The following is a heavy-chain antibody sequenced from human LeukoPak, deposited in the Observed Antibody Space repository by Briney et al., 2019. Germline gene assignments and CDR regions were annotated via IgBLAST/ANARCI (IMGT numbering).Heavy chain of an antibody. CDR2: IYTSGST. V-gene: IGHV4-4*07. D-gene: IGHD3-10*01. CDR3: AGSSITMVSRDWYFDL. Sequence: SETLSLTCTVSGGSISSYYWSWIRQPAGKGLEWIGRIYTSGSTNYNPSLKSRVTMSVDTSNNQFSLKLSSVTAADTAVYYCAGSSITMVSRDWYFDLWGRGTLVTVSS. J-gene: IGHJ2*01. CDR1: GGSISSYY.